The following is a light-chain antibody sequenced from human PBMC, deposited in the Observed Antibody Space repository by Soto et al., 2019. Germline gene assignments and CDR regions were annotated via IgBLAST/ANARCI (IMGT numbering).Light chain of an antibody. CDR2: MVS. CDR1: SSDVGNYNY. V-gene: IGLV2-14*01. Sequence: QSVLTQPASVAGSPGQSITISCTGTSSDVGNYNYVSWYQQYPGRVPKLLIYMVSNRPSGVSNRFSGSKSGNTDSLTISGIQAEDEADYLCTSPTTGSIYVFANGTKVTVL. CDR3: TSPTTGSIYV. J-gene: IGLJ1*01.